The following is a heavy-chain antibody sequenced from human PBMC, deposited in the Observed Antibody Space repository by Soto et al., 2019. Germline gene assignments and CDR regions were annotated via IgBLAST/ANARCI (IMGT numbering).Heavy chain of an antibody. CDR1: GGTFSSYA. CDR2: IIPIFGTA. V-gene: IGHV1-69*13. Sequence: SAKVSCKASGGTFSSYAISWVRQAPGQGLEWMGGIIPIFGTANYAQKFQGRVTITADESTSTAYMELSSLRSEDTAVYYCARGHCSSTSCYRYYYYGMDVWGQGTTVTVSS. CDR3: ARGHCSSTSCYRYYYYGMDV. D-gene: IGHD2-2*02. J-gene: IGHJ6*02.